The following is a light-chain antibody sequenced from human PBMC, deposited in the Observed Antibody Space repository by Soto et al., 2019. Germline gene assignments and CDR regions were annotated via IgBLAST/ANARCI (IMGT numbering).Light chain of an antibody. CDR2: GAS. J-gene: IGKJ1*01. V-gene: IGKV3-20*01. CDR3: QQYDHSPRT. CDR1: QSVNSDY. Sequence: EIALTQSPGTLSLSPGERATLSCRASQSVNSDYLAWYQQKPGQGPRVLMYGASNRATGIPDRFSGSGSGTAFTLTISRLEPEDFAVYYCQQYDHSPRTFGQGTKVEIK.